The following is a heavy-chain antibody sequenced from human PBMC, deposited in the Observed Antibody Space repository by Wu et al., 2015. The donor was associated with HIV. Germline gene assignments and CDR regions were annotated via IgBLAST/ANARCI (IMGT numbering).Heavy chain of an antibody. Sequence: QVQLVQSGAEVKKPGASVKVSCKASGYTFTSYYMHWVRQAPGQGLEWMGIINPSGGSTSYAQKFQGRVTMTRDTSTSTVYMELSSLRSEDTAVYYCARDICSSTSCSSPXDYWGQGTLVTVSS. CDR2: INPSGGST. D-gene: IGHD2-2*01. V-gene: IGHV1-46*01. CDR1: GYTFTSYY. J-gene: IGHJ4*02. CDR3: ARDICSSTSCSSPXDY.